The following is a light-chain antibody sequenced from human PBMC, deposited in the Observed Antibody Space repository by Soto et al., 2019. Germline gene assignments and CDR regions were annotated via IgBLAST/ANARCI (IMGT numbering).Light chain of an antibody. CDR3: QQYHNWPPQCT. V-gene: IGKV3D-15*01. CDR1: QSVASN. J-gene: IGKJ2*02. CDR2: GAS. Sequence: EIVMTQSPASLSVSPGDGATLSCRASQSVASNVAWYQQKPGQGPRLLIHGASTRAAGVPVRFSGSGSGTDFTLTIIILQSEDFAVYYCQQYHNWPPQCTFGQGTKLQIK.